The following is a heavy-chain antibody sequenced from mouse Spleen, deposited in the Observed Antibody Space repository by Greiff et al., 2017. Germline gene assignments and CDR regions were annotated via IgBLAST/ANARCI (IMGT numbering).Heavy chain of an antibody. CDR2: IDPSDSYT. D-gene: IGHD3-2*02. CDR1: GYTFTSYW. J-gene: IGHJ2*01. CDR3: ARRGVTAQAPFGY. Sequence: QVQLQQPGAELVRPGTSVKLSCKASGYTFTSYWMHWVKQRPGQGLEWIGVIDPSDSYTNYNQKFKGKATLTVDTSSSTAYMQLSSLTSEDSAVYYCARRGVTAQAPFGYWGQGTTLTVSS. V-gene: IGHV1-59*01.